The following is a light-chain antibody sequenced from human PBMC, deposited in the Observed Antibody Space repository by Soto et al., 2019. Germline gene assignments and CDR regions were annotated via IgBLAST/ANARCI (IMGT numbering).Light chain of an antibody. CDR3: CSYAGSYV. V-gene: IGLV2-23*02. Sequence: QSVLTQPASVSGSPGQSITISCTGTSSDVGSYNLVSWYQQHPGKAPKLMIYEVSKRPSGVSNRFSGSKSGNTASLTISGLQAEDEADYYCCSYAGSYVFGTGTKVPS. CDR1: SSDVGSYNL. J-gene: IGLJ1*01. CDR2: EVS.